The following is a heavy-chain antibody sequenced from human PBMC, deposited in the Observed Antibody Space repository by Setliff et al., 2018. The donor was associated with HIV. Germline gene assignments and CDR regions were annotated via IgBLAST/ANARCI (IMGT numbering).Heavy chain of an antibody. CDR2: IYHTGKT. J-gene: IGHJ3*02. CDR1: GDPIFIGGYY. Sequence: SETLSLTCTVSGDPIFIGGYYWSWIRQHPGGGLEWIGYIYHTGKTYYNPSLQSRIIMSLDMSQNQFSLKLSSVTAADTAVYYCARGAAYYYDSSGWGDAFDIWGQGTMVTVSS. V-gene: IGHV4-31*03. D-gene: IGHD3-22*01. CDR3: ARGAAYYYDSSGWGDAFDI.